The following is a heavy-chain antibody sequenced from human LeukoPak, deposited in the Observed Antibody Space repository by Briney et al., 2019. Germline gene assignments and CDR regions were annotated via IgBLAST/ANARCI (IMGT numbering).Heavy chain of an antibody. D-gene: IGHD3-10*02. J-gene: IGHJ4*02. CDR3: ARPGVVRGVIPYYFDY. CDR2: LSAYNGNT. Sequence: ASVKVSCKASGYTFTSYGISWVRQAPGQGLEWMGWLSAYNGNTNYAQKLQGRVTMTTDTSTSTAYMELRSLRSDDTAVYYCARPGVVRGVIPYYFDYWGQGTLVTVSS. V-gene: IGHV1-18*01. CDR1: GYTFTSYG.